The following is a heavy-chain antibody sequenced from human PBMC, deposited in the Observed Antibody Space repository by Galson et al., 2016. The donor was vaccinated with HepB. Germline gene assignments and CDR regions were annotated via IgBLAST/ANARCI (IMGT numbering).Heavy chain of an antibody. J-gene: IGHJ4*02. CDR2: IKSKTDGGTT. V-gene: IGHV3-15*07. Sequence: SLRLSCAASGFTFTNAWMNWVRQAPGKGLEWVGRIKSKTDGGTTDYAAPVKGRFTISRDDSKNTLYLQMNSLKTEDTAVYYCTTRRQAGTTRGIFNYWGQGTLVTVSS. CDR3: TTRRQAGTTRGIFNY. D-gene: IGHD1-14*01. CDR1: GFTFTNAW.